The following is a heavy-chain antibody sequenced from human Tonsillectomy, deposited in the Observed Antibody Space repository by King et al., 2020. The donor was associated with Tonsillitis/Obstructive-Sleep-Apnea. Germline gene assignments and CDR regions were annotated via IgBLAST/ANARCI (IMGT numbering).Heavy chain of an antibody. CDR2: ISYDGSNK. J-gene: IGHJ4*02. Sequence: VQLVESGGGVVQPGRSLRLSCAASGFTFSSYAMHWVRQAPGKGLEWVAVISYDGSNKYYADSVKGRFTISRDNSKNTLYLQMNSLRAEDTAVYYCARETQLELSFFDYWGQGTLVTVSS. V-gene: IGHV3-30*04. D-gene: IGHD6-13*01. CDR3: ARETQLELSFFDY. CDR1: GFTFSSYA.